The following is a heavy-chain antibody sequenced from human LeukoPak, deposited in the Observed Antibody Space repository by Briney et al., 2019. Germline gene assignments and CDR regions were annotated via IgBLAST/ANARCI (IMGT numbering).Heavy chain of an antibody. CDR3: ARGPLGYSYGRARDVIDY. J-gene: IGHJ4*02. V-gene: IGHV4-59*01. CDR1: GGSISSYY. D-gene: IGHD5-18*01. CDR2: IYYSGST. Sequence: SETLSLTCTVSGGSISSYYWSWIRQPPGKGLEWIGYIYYSGSTNYNPSLKSRVTISVDTSKNQFSLKLSSVTAADTAVYYCARGPLGYSYGRARDVIDYWGQGTLVTVSS.